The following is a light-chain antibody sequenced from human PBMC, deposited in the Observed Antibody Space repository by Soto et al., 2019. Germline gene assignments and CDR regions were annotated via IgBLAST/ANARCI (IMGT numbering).Light chain of an antibody. CDR1: QSVSSSY. CDR2: GGS. J-gene: IGKJ1*01. Sequence: ERVVTKSRCTLYLSKGERATLSCRASQSVSSSYLAWYQQKPGQAPRLLIYGGSSRATGIPVRFSGSGSETDFTLTITRLEPEDFAVYYCQQYSSSRTFGQGTIVDI. V-gene: IGKV3-20*01. CDR3: QQYSSSRT.